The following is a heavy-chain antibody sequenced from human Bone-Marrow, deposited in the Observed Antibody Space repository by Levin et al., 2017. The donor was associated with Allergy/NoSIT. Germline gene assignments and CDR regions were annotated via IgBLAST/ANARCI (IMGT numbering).Heavy chain of an antibody. Sequence: GGSLRLSCAASGFTFDDYGMSWVRQAPGKGLEWVSGINWNGGSTGYADSVKGRFTISRDNAKNSLYLQMNSLRAEDTALYHCARVNIVVVVAATSNWFDPWGQGTLVTVSS. J-gene: IGHJ5*02. D-gene: IGHD2-15*01. CDR3: ARVNIVVVVAATSNWFDP. CDR1: GFTFDDYG. CDR2: INWNGGST. V-gene: IGHV3-20*01.